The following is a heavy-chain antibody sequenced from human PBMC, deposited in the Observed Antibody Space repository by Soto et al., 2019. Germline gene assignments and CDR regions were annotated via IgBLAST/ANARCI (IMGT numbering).Heavy chain of an antibody. V-gene: IGHV4-39*01. CDR1: GGSISSSTYY. CDR3: AIRVTRAFDV. J-gene: IGHJ3*01. Sequence: QLQLQESGPGLVKPSETLSLTCTVSGGSISSSTYYWGWIRQPPGKGLEWIGSMYYSGITYYNPSLKSRVTISVATSNLQSSLKLSSVTAADTAVYYCAIRVTRAFDVWGRGTMVTVSS. CDR2: MYYSGIT.